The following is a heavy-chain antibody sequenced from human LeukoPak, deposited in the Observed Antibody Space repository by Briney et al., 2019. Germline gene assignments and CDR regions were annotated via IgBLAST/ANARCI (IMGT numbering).Heavy chain of an antibody. J-gene: IGHJ6*03. CDR1: GFTFSSYA. Sequence: GGSLRLSCAASGFTFSSYAMHRVRQAPGKGLEYVSAISSNGGSTYYANSVKGRFTISRDNSKNTLYLQMGSLRAEDMAVYYCARDMITMVRGVITSYYYYYYMDVWGKGTTVTISS. CDR2: ISSNGGST. V-gene: IGHV3-64*01. D-gene: IGHD3-10*01. CDR3: ARDMITMVRGVITSYYYYYYMDV.